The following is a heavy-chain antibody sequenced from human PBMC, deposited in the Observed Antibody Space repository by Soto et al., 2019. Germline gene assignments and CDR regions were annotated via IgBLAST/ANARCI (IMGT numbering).Heavy chain of an antibody. D-gene: IGHD7-27*01. J-gene: IGHJ4*02. CDR2: IIPIFGTA. CDR3: ATSPLNGDRVDFDY. CDR1: GGPFSSYA. V-gene: IGHV1-69*13. Sequence: GDSGKDSCKACGGPFSSYAVSLVRQAPGQGLEWMGGIIPIFGTANYAQKFQGRVTITADESTSTAYMELSSLRSEDTASYYCATSPLNGDRVDFDYWGQGTLVTVSS.